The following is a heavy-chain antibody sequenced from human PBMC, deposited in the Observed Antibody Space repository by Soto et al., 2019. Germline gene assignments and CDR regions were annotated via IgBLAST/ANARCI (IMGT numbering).Heavy chain of an antibody. CDR3: AKDEERRSSSFGNSYYYYYGMDV. J-gene: IGHJ6*02. V-gene: IGHV3-30*18. CDR2: ISYDGSNK. Sequence: PGGSLRLSCAASGFTFSSYGMHWVRQAPGKGLEWVAVISYDGSNKYYADSVKGRFTISRDNSKNTLYLQMNSLRAEDTAVYYCAKDEERRSSSFGNSYYYYYGMDVWGQGTTVTVSS. D-gene: IGHD6-6*01. CDR1: GFTFSSYG.